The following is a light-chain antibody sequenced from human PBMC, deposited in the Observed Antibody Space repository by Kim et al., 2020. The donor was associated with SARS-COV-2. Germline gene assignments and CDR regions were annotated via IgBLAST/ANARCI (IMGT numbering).Light chain of an antibody. V-gene: IGLV1-40*01. J-gene: IGLJ1*01. CDR1: NSNIGAGYD. CDR2: GSS. CDR3: QSYDRGLSAYV. Sequence: RITGACTGSNSNIGAGYDVHWYQQIPGTAPKVLIYGSSNRPSGVPDRFSGSKSGTSASLAITGLQAEDEADYYCQSYDRGLSAYVFGPGTKVTVL.